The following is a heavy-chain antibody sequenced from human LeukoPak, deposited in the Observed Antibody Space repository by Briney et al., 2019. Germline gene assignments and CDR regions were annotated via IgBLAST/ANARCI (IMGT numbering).Heavy chain of an antibody. V-gene: IGHV4-34*01. CDR1: GGSFSGYY. Sequence: SETLSLTCAVYGGSFSGYYWSWIRQPPGKGLEWIGEINHSGSTNYNPSLKSRVTISVDTSKNQFSLKLSSVTAADTAVYFCARERYYGSGGLFDYWGQGTLVTVSS. J-gene: IGHJ4*02. D-gene: IGHD3-10*01. CDR2: INHSGST. CDR3: ARERYYGSGGLFDY.